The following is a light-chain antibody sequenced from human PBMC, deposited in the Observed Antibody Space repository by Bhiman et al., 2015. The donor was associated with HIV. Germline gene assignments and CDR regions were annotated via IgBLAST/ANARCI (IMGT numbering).Light chain of an antibody. J-gene: IGLJ1*01. CDR2: DVS. CDR1: SSNIGNYNY. Sequence: QSALTQPASVSGSPGQSITISCTGTSSNIGNYNYVSWYQHHPGKVPKLMIFDVSKRPSGVSNRFSGSKSGNTASLTISGLQAEDEADYYCSSYTSSSLCVFGTGTKVTVL. V-gene: IGLV2-14*03. CDR3: SSYTSSSLCV.